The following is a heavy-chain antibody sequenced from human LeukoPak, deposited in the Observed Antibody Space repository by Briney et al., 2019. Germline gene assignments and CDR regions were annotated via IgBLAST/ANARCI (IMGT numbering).Heavy chain of an antibody. CDR3: AKEGITGADS. CDR2: ISGGGDA. Sequence: LPGGSLTLSCTASGFPFNRFAMSWVRQAPGQGLAWVSAISGGGDAHYADSVKGRFTISRDNSKNTLFLHMNNLTADDTALYYCAKEGITGADSWGQGTLVSVSS. J-gene: IGHJ4*02. V-gene: IGHV3-23*01. CDR1: GFPFNRFA.